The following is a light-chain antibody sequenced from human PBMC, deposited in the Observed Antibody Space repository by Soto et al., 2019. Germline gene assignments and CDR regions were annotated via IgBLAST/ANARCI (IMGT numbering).Light chain of an antibody. CDR1: QILLHSNGYNY. J-gene: IGKJ1*01. CDR2: LGS. CDR3: MQSVQSWA. Sequence: STLSLPDTPVEAACISCRSSQILLHSNGYNYLDWYLQKPGQSPQLLIYLGSNRASGVPDRFSGRGSGTDCTLIISRVEAEEVGVYFCMQSVQSWAVGQGTKVDIK. V-gene: IGKV2-28*01.